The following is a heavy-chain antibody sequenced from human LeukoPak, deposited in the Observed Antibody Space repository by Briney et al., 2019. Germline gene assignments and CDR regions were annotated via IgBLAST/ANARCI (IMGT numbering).Heavy chain of an antibody. CDR2: ISSSSSYI. Sequence: PGGSLRLSCAASGFTFSSYSMNWVRQAPGKGLEWVSSISSSSSYIYYADSVKGRFTISRDNAKNSLYLQMNSLRAEDTAVYYCARDAIVVVSTTSGAGGSYYYYGMDVWGQGTTVTVSS. CDR1: GFTFSSYS. V-gene: IGHV3-21*01. CDR3: ARDAIVVVSTTSGAGGSYYYYGMDV. D-gene: IGHD3-22*01. J-gene: IGHJ6*02.